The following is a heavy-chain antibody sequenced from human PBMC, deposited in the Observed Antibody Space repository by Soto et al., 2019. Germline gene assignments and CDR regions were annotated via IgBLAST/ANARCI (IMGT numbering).Heavy chain of an antibody. D-gene: IGHD2-15*01. CDR3: ARDRGYCSGGSCSSDWFDP. V-gene: IGHV1-18*04. CDR1: GYIFISYG. Sequence: QVHLVQSGPEVKKPGASVKVACRASGYIFISYGISWVRQAPGQGLEWMGWFNTSTGQTNYAQNLQGRVTVTTDTSSTTAYMELRSLRSDDTAVYYCARDRGYCSGGSCSSDWFDPWGQGTLVTVSS. CDR2: FNTSTGQT. J-gene: IGHJ5*02.